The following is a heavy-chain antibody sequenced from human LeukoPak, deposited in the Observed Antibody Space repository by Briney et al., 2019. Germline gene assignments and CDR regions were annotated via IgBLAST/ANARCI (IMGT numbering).Heavy chain of an antibody. CDR3: ARLQRDYDFWSGYYTWGFDY. Sequence: GGSLRLSCAASGFTFSSYAMSWVRQAPGKGLEWVANIKQDGSEKYYVDSVKGRFTISRDNAKNSLYLQMNSLRAEDTAVYYCARLQRDYDFWSGYYTWGFDYWGQGTLVTVSS. D-gene: IGHD3-3*01. CDR2: IKQDGSEK. CDR1: GFTFSSYA. V-gene: IGHV3-7*01. J-gene: IGHJ4*02.